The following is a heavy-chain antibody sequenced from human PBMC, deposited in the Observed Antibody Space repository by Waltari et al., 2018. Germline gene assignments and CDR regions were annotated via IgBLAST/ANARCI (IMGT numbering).Heavy chain of an antibody. V-gene: IGHV4-34*02. D-gene: IGHD6-19*01. CDR1: GVSLSDFS. Sequence: QVELQQWGAGLLWHSETLSLTCAVYGVSLSDFSWTSIPQPLGKGLEWIGENNLGEVTYYNPSLEGRVTILLDKSKNQFSLHLVSVTAADTARYYCVTGPRDKWVGRYSGEFFHHWGPGTLVTVSS. CDR3: VTGPRDKWVGRYSGEFFHH. J-gene: IGHJ1*01. CDR2: NNLGEVT.